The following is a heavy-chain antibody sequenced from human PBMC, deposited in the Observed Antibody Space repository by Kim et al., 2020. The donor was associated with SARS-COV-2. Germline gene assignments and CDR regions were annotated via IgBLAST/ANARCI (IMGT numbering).Heavy chain of an antibody. V-gene: IGHV4-4*02. J-gene: IGHJ2*01. CDR2: IHHTGST. CDR3: AREAHCSSATCFGGVGWYLDL. CDR1: GGSISSSNW. Sequence: SETLSLTCAVSGGSISSSNWWGWVRQPPGKGLEWIGEIHHTGSTNYNPSLKSRVSISVDRSKNQFSLKLISVTAADTAVYYCAREAHCSSATCFGGVGWYLDLWGRGTLVTVSS. D-gene: IGHD2-2*01.